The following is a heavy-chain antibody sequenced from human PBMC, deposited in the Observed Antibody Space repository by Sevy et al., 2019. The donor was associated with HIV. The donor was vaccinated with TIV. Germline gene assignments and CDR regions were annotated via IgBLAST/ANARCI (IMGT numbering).Heavy chain of an antibody. V-gene: IGHV3-23*01. CDR2: IRGSGGST. Sequence: GGSLRLSCAASGFTFSSYAMSWVRQAPGKGLEWVSAIRGSGGSTYYADSVKGRFTISRDNSKNTLYLQMNSLRAEDTAVYYCAKAPAPTPDYSKVDYWGQGTLVTVSS. D-gene: IGHD4-4*01. J-gene: IGHJ4*02. CDR3: AKAPAPTPDYSKVDY. CDR1: GFTFSSYA.